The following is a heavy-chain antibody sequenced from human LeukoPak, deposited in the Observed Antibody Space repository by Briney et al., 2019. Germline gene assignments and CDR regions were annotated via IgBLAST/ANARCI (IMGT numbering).Heavy chain of an antibody. CDR2: IKQDGSEK. J-gene: IGHJ4*02. Sequence: QAGGSLRLSCAASGFTFSSYWMSWVRQAPGKGLEWVANIKQDGSEKYYVDSVKGRFTISRDNAKNSLYLQMNSLRAEDTAVYYCASAVAAYYFDYWGQGTLVTVSS. CDR1: GFTFSSYW. CDR3: ASAVAAYYFDY. V-gene: IGHV3-7*01. D-gene: IGHD6-19*01.